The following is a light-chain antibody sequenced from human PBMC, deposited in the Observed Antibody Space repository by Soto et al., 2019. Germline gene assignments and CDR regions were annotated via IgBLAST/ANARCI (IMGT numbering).Light chain of an antibody. J-gene: IGKJ4*01. CDR3: QQRSTWPLT. CDR1: QSVNRY. Sequence: EIVLTQSPATLSLSPGERATLSCRASQSVNRYLAWYQQKPGQAPRLLIYDASNRATGIPARFNGSGSGTDFTLTISSLEPEDFVVYYCQQRSTWPLTFGGGTKVEI. CDR2: DAS. V-gene: IGKV3-11*01.